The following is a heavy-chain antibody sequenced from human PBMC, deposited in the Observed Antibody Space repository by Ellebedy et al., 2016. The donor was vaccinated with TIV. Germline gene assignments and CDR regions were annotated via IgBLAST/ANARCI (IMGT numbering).Heavy chain of an antibody. Sequence: SETLSLXCTVSGYSISSGYYWGWIRQPPGKGLEWIGSIYHSGSTYYNPSLKSRVTISVDTSKNQFSLKVSSVTAADTAVYYCARGPTYTFGVATMLDFDYWGQGTLVTVSS. J-gene: IGHJ4*02. CDR3: ARGPTYTFGVATMLDFDY. CDR2: IYHSGST. D-gene: IGHD5-12*01. V-gene: IGHV4-38-2*02. CDR1: GYSISSGYY.